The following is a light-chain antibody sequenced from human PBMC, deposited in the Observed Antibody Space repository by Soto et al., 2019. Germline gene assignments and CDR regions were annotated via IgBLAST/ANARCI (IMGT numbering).Light chain of an antibody. J-gene: IGKJ4*01. CDR2: AAS. CDR3: QQYYSYPPT. V-gene: IGKV1-8*01. Sequence: AIRMTQSPSSLSASTGDRVTITGRALQGISSYLAWYQQKPGKAPKLLICAASTLQSGVPSRFSGSGSGTDFTLTIRCLQSEDFATYYCQQYYSYPPTFVGGTKVEIK. CDR1: QGISSY.